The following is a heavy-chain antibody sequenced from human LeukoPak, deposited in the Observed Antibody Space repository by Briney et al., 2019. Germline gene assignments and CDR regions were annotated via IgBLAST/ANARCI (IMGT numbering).Heavy chain of an antibody. V-gene: IGHV3-30*02. CDR3: AKQVPKYSSSWYYFDY. CDR1: GFTFSSYG. J-gene: IGHJ4*02. D-gene: IGHD6-13*01. CDR2: IWYGGSNK. Sequence: GGSLRLSCAASGFTFSSYGMHWVRQAPGKGLEWLAVIWYGGSNKYYADSVKGRFTISRDNSKNTLYLQMNSLRAEDTAVYYCAKQVPKYSSSWYYFDYWGQGTLVTVSS.